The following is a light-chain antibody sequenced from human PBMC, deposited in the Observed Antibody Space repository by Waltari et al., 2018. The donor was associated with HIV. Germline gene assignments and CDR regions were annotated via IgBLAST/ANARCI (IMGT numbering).Light chain of an antibody. CDR2: GAS. CDR1: QSVSSN. Sequence: EIVMTQSPAPLSVSPGERATLSCRASQSVSSNLAWYQQKPGQAPRLLIYGASTRATGIPARFSGSGSGTEFTLTISSLRSEDFAVYYCQQYNNWPPERTFGQGTKVEIK. CDR3: QQYNNWPPERT. J-gene: IGKJ1*01. V-gene: IGKV3-15*01.